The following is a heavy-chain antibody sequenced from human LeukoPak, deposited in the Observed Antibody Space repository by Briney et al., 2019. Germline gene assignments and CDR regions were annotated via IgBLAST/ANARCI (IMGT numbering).Heavy chain of an antibody. CDR3: ARDGGYNGGEAFDI. Sequence: SQTLSLTCTVSGGSISSGSYYWNWIRQPAGKGLEWIGRIYTDGSTNYNPSLKSRVTISLDTSKNQFSLKLSSVTAADTAVYYCARDGGYNGGEAFDIWGQGTMVTVSS. CDR2: IYTDGST. CDR1: GGSISSGSYY. D-gene: IGHD5-24*01. V-gene: IGHV4-61*02. J-gene: IGHJ3*02.